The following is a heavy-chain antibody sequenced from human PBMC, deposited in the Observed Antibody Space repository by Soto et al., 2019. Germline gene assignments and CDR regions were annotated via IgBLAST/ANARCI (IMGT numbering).Heavy chain of an antibody. V-gene: IGHV1-46*01. CDR1: GYSFTSYY. CDR2: INPSGGST. CDR3: ARVGQQWLVQGYYFDY. D-gene: IGHD6-19*01. Sequence: VSVKGSCEAAGYSFTSYYMDWGRQAPGQGLEWMGIINPSGGSTSYAQKFQGRVTLSVDTSKNQFSLKLSSVTAADTAVYYCARVGQQWLVQGYYFDYWGQGTLVTVSS. J-gene: IGHJ4*02.